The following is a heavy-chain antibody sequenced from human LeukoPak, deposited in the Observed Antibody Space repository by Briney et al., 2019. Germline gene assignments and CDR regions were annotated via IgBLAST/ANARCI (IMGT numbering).Heavy chain of an antibody. Sequence: GGSLRLSCAASGFTFSSYGMHWVRQAPGKGLEWVAFIRHDGTYKFYKDSVKGRFTISRDNSRNTLYLQMSNLRIEDTAMYYCAKPWRFGELFNSGAFDTWGQGTMVTVSS. J-gene: IGHJ3*02. CDR1: GFTFSSYG. V-gene: IGHV3-30*02. CDR2: IRHDGTYK. CDR3: AKPWRFGELFNSGAFDT. D-gene: IGHD3-10*01.